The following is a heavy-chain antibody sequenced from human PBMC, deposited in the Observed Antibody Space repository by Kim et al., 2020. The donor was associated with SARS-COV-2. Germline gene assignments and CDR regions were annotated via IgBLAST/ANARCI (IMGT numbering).Heavy chain of an antibody. CDR1: GGSFSGYY. V-gene: IGHV4-34*01. D-gene: IGHD3-10*01. Sequence: SETLSLTCAVYGGSFSGYYWSWIRQPPGKGLEWIGEINHSGSTNYNPSLKSRVTISVDTSKNQFSLKLSSVTAADTAVYYCARSLYYGSGSYYNRGYYYYGMDVWGQGTTVTVSS. CDR2: INHSGST. CDR3: ARSLYYGSGSYYNRGYYYYGMDV. J-gene: IGHJ6*02.